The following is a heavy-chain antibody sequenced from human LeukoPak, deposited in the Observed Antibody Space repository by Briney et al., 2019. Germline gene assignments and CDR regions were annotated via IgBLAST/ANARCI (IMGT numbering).Heavy chain of an antibody. D-gene: IGHD5-18*01. CDR1: GGSISTYY. CDR2: VYYSGST. Sequence: PSETLSLTCTVSGGSISTYYWSWIRQPPGKGLEWIGYVYYSGSTSYNPSLKSRVLISVDTSKNEFSLNVSSVTAADTAVYYCARHYGYSYGPDYWGQGTLVTVSS. CDR3: ARHYGYSYGPDY. J-gene: IGHJ4*02. V-gene: IGHV4-59*08.